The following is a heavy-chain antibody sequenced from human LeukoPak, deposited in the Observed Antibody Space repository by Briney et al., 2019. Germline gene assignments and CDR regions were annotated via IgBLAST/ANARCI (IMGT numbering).Heavy chain of an antibody. J-gene: IGHJ5*02. Sequence: GGSLRLSCAASGFTFSTYWMTWVRQAPGKGLEWVANINQDGSEKYFVDSVKGRFTISRDNTGSSLHLQMNNLRAEDTAVYYCARLGKECQQLFDNWFDPWGQGALVTVSS. D-gene: IGHD3-10*01. CDR3: ARLGKECQQLFDNWFDP. V-gene: IGHV3-7*01. CDR2: INQDGSEK. CDR1: GFTFSTYW.